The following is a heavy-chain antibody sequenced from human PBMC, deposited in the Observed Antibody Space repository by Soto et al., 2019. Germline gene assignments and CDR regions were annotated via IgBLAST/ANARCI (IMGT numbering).Heavy chain of an antibody. D-gene: IGHD3-22*01. V-gene: IGHV4-59*01. CDR2: IYYSGST. J-gene: IGHJ3*02. CDR3: ASKCNDSSGSDDAFDI. CDR1: GGSISSYY. Sequence: SETLSLTCTVSGGSISSYYWSWIRQPPGKGLEWIGYIYYSGSTNYNPSLKSRVTISVDTSKNQFSLKLSSVTAADTAVYYCASKCNDSSGSDDAFDISGPGTILTVSS.